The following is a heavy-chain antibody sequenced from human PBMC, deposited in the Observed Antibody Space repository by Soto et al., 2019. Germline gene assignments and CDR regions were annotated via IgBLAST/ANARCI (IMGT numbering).Heavy chain of an antibody. CDR3: ARPTGYSSGWYWLDP. CDR1: GGSISSSSYY. V-gene: IGHV4-39*01. Sequence: TLSLTCTVSGGSISSSSYYWGWIRRPPGKGLEWIGSIYYSGSTYYNPSLKSRVTISVDTSKNQFSLKLSSVTAADTAVYYCARPTGYSSGWYWLDPWGQGTLVTVSS. D-gene: IGHD6-19*01. CDR2: IYYSGST. J-gene: IGHJ5*02.